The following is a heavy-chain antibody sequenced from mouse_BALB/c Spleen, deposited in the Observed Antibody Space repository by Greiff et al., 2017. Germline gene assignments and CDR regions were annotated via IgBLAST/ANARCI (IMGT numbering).Heavy chain of an antibody. J-gene: IGHJ4*01. D-gene: IGHD1-1*01. CDR2: INPSTGYT. CDR3: ARPFTTVDYYAMDY. CDR1: GYTFTSYW. Sequence: VQLQQSGAELAKPGASVKMSCKASGYTFTSYWMHWVKQRPGQGLEWIGYINPSTGYTEYNQKFKDKATLTADKSSSTAYMQLSSLTSEDSAVYYCARPFTTVDYYAMDYWGQGTSVTVSS. V-gene: IGHV1-7*01.